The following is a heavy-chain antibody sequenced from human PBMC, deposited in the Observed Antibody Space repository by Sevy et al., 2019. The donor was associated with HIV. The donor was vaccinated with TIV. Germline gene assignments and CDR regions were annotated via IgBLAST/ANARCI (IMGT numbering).Heavy chain of an antibody. D-gene: IGHD6-13*01. CDR2: LSVNHGNR. CDR3: ARVVMSSSWPCFDY. J-gene: IGHJ4*02. CDR1: GYTFTTYA. V-gene: IGHV1-18*01. Sequence: ASVKVSCKASGYTFTTYAITWVRQAPGEGLEWMGWLSVNHGNRNYAQKVQDRVTMTTDTSTNTAYMELRSLRSDDTAMYYCARVVMSSSWPCFDYWGQRTLVTVSS.